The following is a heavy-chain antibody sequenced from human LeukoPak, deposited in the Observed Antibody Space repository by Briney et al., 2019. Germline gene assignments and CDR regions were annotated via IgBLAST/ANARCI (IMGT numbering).Heavy chain of an antibody. CDR3: AREYSGYDRAHFDY. CDR1: GYTFTSYG. D-gene: IGHD5-12*01. CDR2: ISAYNGNT. Sequence: GASVKVSCKASGYTFTSYGISWVRQAPGQGLEWMGWISAYNGNTNYAQKLQGRVTMTTNTSTSTAYMELRSLRSDDTDVYYCAREYSGYDRAHFDYWGQGTLVTVSS. V-gene: IGHV1-18*01. J-gene: IGHJ4*02.